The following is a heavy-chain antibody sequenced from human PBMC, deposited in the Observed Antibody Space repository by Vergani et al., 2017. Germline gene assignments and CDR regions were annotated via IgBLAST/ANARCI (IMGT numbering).Heavy chain of an antibody. J-gene: IGHJ4*02. Sequence: EVQLLQSGGGVIQPGGSVRLSCAASGFTFSACPMTWVRQAPGKGREWVSAISARYPSTYYADSVKGRFTISRDNSKNMLYLQMNSLRAEDTAVYYCARLSYDTTPYLQGGYDCWGQGTLVSGSS. D-gene: IGHD3-22*01. CDR1: GFTFSACP. V-gene: IGHV3-23*01. CDR2: ISARYPST. CDR3: ARLSYDTTPYLQGGYDC.